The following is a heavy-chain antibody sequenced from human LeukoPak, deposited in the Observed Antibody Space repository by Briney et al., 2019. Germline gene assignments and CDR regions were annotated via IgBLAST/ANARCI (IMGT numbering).Heavy chain of an antibody. CDR3: ARAQKGFWLLFDVFDI. Sequence: ASVKVSCKASGYTFTSYGVSWVRQAPGQGLEWMGWISAYNGNTNYAQKLQGRVTMTTDTSTSTAYMELRSLRSDDTAVYYCARAQKGFWLLFDVFDIWGQGTMVTVSS. D-gene: IGHD3-9*01. CDR1: GYTFTSYG. J-gene: IGHJ3*02. CDR2: ISAYNGNT. V-gene: IGHV1-18*01.